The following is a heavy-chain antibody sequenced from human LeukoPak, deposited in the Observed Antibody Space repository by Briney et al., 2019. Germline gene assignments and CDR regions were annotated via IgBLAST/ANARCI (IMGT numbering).Heavy chain of an antibody. CDR1: GGSISSGDYY. CDR3: AREGIAAPPREDYYGMDV. CDR2: IYYSGST. Sequence: PSETLSLTCTVSGGSISSGDYYWSWIRQPPGKGLEWIGYIYYSGSTYYNPSLKSRVTISVDTSKNQFSLKLRSVTAADTAVYYCAREGIAAPPREDYYGMDVWGQGTTVTVSS. V-gene: IGHV4-30-4*01. J-gene: IGHJ6*02. D-gene: IGHD6-13*01.